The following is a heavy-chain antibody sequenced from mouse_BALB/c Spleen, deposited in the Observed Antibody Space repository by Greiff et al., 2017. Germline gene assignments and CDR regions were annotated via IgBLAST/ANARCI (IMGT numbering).Heavy chain of an antibody. Sequence: EVKLEESGGGLVQPGGSMKLSCVASGFTFSNYWMNWVRQSPEKGLEWVAEIRLKSNNYATHYAESVKGRFTISRDDSKSSVYLQMNNLRAEDTGIYYCTRKDITTAYYYAMDYWGQGTSVTVSS. CDR1: GFTFSNYW. CDR2: IRLKSNNYAT. D-gene: IGHD1-2*01. J-gene: IGHJ4*01. V-gene: IGHV6-6*02. CDR3: TRKDITTAYYYAMDY.